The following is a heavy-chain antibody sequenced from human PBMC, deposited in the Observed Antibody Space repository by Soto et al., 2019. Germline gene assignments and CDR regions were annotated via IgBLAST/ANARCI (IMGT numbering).Heavy chain of an antibody. J-gene: IGHJ6*02. D-gene: IGHD6-13*01. CDR3: ARKYSSSWGTGNYYYYYGMDV. CDR2: IIPIFGTA. V-gene: IGHV1-69*01. Sequence: QVQLVQSGAEVKKPGSSVKVSCKASGGTFSSYAISWVRQAPGQGLEWMGGIIPIFGTANYAQKFQGRVTITADESTSTAYMELGSLRSEDPAVYYCARKYSSSWGTGNYYYYYGMDVWGQGTTVTVSS. CDR1: GGTFSSYA.